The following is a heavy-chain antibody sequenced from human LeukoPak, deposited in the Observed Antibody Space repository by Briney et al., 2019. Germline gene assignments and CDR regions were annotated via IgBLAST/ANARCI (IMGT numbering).Heavy chain of an antibody. V-gene: IGHV5-51*01. D-gene: IGHD3-10*01. J-gene: IGHJ4*02. CDR3: ARHAITLFDY. CDR1: GYRFTSYW. Sequence: GESLKISFKGSGYRFTSYWIGWVRQMPGKGLEWMGIIYPGDSDTRYSPSFQGQVTISADKSISTAYLQWSSLKTSDTAMYYCARHAITLFDYWGQGTLVTVSS. CDR2: IYPGDSDT.